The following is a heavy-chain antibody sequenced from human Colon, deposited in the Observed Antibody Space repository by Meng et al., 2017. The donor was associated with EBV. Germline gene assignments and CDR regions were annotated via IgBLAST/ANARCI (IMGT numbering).Heavy chain of an antibody. CDR1: GDFITSGDYS. CDR3: VRDTRRGGGWFDP. D-gene: IGHD3-10*01. CDR2: IYHGVNI. Sequence: QVRGSGLGLGRPVQTLALTWAVLGDFITSGDYSWTWIRPPAAKGLEWIGYIYHGVNIYYTPYCRLRVTISVDKSRIQFSLKLTSVSAADTAVYYCVRDTRRGGGWFDPWGQGTLVTVSS. V-gene: IGHV4-30-2*01. J-gene: IGHJ5*02.